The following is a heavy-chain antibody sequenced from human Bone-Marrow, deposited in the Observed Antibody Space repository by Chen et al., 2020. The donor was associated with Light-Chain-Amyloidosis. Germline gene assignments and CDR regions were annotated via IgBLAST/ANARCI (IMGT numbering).Heavy chain of an antibody. D-gene: IGHD5-12*01. Sequence: QSGPEVKKPGESLKISCKRSGYTFPNYCIGWVRQMPGKGLEWMGVIYPDDSDARYSPSFEGQVTISADKSITTAYLQWRSLKASDTAMYYCARRRDGYNVDYWGQGTLVTVSS. CDR2: IYPDDSDA. CDR3: ARRRDGYNVDY. J-gene: IGHJ4*02. CDR1: GYTFPNYC. V-gene: IGHV5-51*01.